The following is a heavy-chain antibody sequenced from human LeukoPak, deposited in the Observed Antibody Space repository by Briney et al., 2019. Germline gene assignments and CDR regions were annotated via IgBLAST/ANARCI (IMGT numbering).Heavy chain of an antibody. Sequence: VASVTVSCKVSGYTLTELSMHWVRQASGKGLEWMGGFDPEDGETIYAQKFQGRVTMTEDTSTDTACMELSSLRSEDTAVYYCATDGIFGVVILDYWGQGTLVTVSS. CDR2: FDPEDGET. V-gene: IGHV1-24*01. CDR3: ATDGIFGVVILDY. J-gene: IGHJ4*02. CDR1: GYTLTELS. D-gene: IGHD3-3*01.